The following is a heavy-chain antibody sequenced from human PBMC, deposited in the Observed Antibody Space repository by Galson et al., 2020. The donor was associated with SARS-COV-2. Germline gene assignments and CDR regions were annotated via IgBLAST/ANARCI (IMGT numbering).Heavy chain of an antibody. CDR3: ARDFTLAVAGTGGDYYYGMDV. D-gene: IGHD6-19*01. CDR2: INPSGCST. J-gene: IGHJ6*02. Sequence: ASVTVSCKASGYTFTSYYMHWLRQAPGHGLDWMGIINPSGCSTRYAQKFQGRVTMTRDTSTSTVYMELSSLRSEDTAVYYCARDFTLAVAGTGGDYYYGMDVGGQGTTVTVSS. CDR1: GYTFTSYY. V-gene: IGHV1-46*01.